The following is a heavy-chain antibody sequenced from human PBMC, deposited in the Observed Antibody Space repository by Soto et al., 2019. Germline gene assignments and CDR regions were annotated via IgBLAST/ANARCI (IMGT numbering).Heavy chain of an antibody. CDR2: IIPIFGTA. J-gene: IGHJ5*02. V-gene: IGHV1-69*13. CDR3: ARFETGRYGDYWFDP. Sequence: SVKVSCKASGGTFSSYAISWVRQAPGQGLEWMGGIIPIFGTANYAQKFQGRVTITADESTSTAYMELSSLRSEDTAVYYCARFETGRYGDYWFDPWGQGTLVTVSS. D-gene: IGHD4-17*01. CDR1: GGTFSSYA.